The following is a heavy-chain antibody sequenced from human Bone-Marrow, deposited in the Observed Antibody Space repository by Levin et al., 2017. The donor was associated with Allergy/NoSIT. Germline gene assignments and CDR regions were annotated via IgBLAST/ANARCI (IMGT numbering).Heavy chain of an antibody. CDR3: AREITIFGVVTSFDY. D-gene: IGHD3-3*01. CDR2: IIPIFGTA. CDR1: GGTFSSYA. Sequence: KISCQASGGTFSSYAISWVRQAPGQGLEWMGGIIPIFGTANYAQKFQGRVTITADESTSTAYMELSSLRSEDTAVYYCAREITIFGVVTSFDYWGQGTLVTVSS. J-gene: IGHJ4*02. V-gene: IGHV1-69*01.